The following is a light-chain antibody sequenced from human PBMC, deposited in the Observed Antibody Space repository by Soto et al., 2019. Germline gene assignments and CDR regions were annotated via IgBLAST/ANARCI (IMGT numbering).Light chain of an antibody. CDR1: QSISTW. CDR2: DAS. Sequence: IKLTQTPSTLSSSAGDTLTITCQASQSISTWLAWYQQKAGRAPRLLIFDASSLKSGVPARFSGSGSATEFTLSISSLKPDDFETYYCQQYDSYSRTFGQGTKVDIK. CDR3: QQYDSYSRT. V-gene: IGKV1-5*01. J-gene: IGKJ1*01.